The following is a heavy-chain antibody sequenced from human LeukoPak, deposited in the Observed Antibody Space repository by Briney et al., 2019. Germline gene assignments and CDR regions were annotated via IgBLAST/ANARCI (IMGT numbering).Heavy chain of an antibody. D-gene: IGHD3-10*01. V-gene: IGHV1-2*02. Sequence: ASVKVSCKASGYTFTGYYMHWVRPAPGQGLEWMGWINPNSGGTNYAQKFQGRVTMTRDTSISTAYMELSRLRSDDTAVYYCARAGYYGSGFYYYYYMDVWGKGTTVTVSS. CDR1: GYTFTGYY. CDR2: INPNSGGT. CDR3: ARAGYYGSGFYYYYYMDV. J-gene: IGHJ6*03.